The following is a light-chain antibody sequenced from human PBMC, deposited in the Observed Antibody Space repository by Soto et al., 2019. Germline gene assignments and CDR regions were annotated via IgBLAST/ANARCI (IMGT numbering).Light chain of an antibody. CDR1: QSLLHSNGYNY. V-gene: IGKV2-28*01. CDR3: MPALQTRT. CDR2: LGS. Sequence: DIVMTQSPLSLPVTPGEPASISCRSSQSLLHSNGYNYLDWYLQKPGQSPQLLIYLGSNRASGVTARFSGSGSGTDFTLKISRVEAEDVGVYYCMPALQTRTFGQGTKVEIK. J-gene: IGKJ1*01.